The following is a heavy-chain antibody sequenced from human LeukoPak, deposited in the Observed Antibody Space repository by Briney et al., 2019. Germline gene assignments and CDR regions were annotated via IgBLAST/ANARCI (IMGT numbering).Heavy chain of an antibody. CDR3: ASWSSTRYYYYGMDV. Sequence: SETLSLTCTVSGGSVSSGSYYWSWIRQPPGKGLEGVGYIYYSGSTNYNPSLKSRVTISVDTSKNQLSLKLSSVTAADTAVYYCASWSSTRYYYYGMDVWGKGTTVTVSS. D-gene: IGHD2-2*01. CDR1: GGSVSSGSYY. CDR2: IYYSGST. J-gene: IGHJ6*04. V-gene: IGHV4-61*01.